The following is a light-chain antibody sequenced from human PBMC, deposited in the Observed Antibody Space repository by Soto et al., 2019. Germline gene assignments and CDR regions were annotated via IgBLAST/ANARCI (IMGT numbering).Light chain of an antibody. Sequence: TQSPDILSLSPGHTATLSCRASESVSRKLVWYQQKPGQAPRLLIYDTSTRATGIPARFSGSGSGTEFTLTISSLQSEDFAVYYCQQYNTGTSITFGQGTRLEIK. CDR3: QQYNTGTSIT. CDR1: ESVSRK. V-gene: IGKV3-15*01. CDR2: DTS. J-gene: IGKJ5*01.